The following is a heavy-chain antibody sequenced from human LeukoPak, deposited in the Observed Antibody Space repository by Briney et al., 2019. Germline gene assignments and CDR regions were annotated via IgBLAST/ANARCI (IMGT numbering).Heavy chain of an antibody. J-gene: IGHJ6*03. D-gene: IGHD2-15*01. V-gene: IGHV4-30-4*01. CDR2: INHTGRT. CDR1: GGSISSGASD. CDR3: ARLWGYCSGGSCYSLGYYYYYMDV. Sequence: PSETLSLTCTVSGGSISSGASDWGWIRQHPKRGLEWVGYINHTGRTNYNPSLKSRVTISVDTSKNQFSLKLSSVTAADTAVYYCARLWGYCSGGSCYSLGYYYYYMDVWGKGTTVTVSS.